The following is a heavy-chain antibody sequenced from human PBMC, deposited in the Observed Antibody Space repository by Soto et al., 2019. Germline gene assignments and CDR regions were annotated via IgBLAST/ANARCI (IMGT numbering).Heavy chain of an antibody. CDR1: GFTFSSYW. CDR3: AREGITGVGYYYYGMDV. V-gene: IGHV3-7*01. J-gene: IGHJ6*02. D-gene: IGHD1-20*01. CDR2: IKQDGSEK. Sequence: SLRLSCAASGFTFSSYWMSWVRQAPGKGLEWVANIKQDGSEKYYVDSVKGRFTISRDNAKNSLYLQMNSLRAEDTAVYYCAREGITGVGYYYYGMDVWGQGTTVTVS.